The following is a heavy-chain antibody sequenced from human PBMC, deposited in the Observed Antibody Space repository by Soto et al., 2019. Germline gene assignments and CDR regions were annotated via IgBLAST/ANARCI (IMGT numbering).Heavy chain of an antibody. V-gene: IGHV4-31*03. CDR2: IYHSGTT. CDR1: GGSISSDDFF. D-gene: IGHD3-10*01. CDR3: ARDEEHGSGLSGGMDV. Sequence: QVQLQESGPGLVKPSETLSLSCNVSGGSISSDDFFWSWVRQHPARGLEWIGYIYHSGTTYYNPSLQSRITISVDTSKNQFSLKLRSVTAAHTAVYFCARDEEHGSGLSGGMDVWGQGTAVTVS. J-gene: IGHJ6*02.